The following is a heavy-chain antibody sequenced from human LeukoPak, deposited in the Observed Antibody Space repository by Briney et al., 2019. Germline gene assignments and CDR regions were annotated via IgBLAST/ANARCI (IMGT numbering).Heavy chain of an antibody. D-gene: IGHD2-15*01. CDR1: SGSISGYF. J-gene: IGHJ5*02. V-gene: IGHV4-59*01. Sequence: SETLSLTCTVSSGSISGYFWSWIRQPPGKGLEWIGYIHYSGTTNYNPSLKSRVTMSVDTSKNQFSLKVSSVTAADTAVYYCARDVKVVVAATPTNWFDPWGQGTLVTVSS. CDR2: IHYSGTT. CDR3: ARDVKVVVAATPTNWFDP.